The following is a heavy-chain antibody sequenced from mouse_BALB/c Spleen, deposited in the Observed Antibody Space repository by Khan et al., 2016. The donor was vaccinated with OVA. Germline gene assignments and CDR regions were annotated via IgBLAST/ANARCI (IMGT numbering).Heavy chain of an antibody. J-gene: IGHJ2*01. D-gene: IGHD1-2*01. CDR1: GYSITSGYG. V-gene: IGHV3-2*02. Sequence: EVQLVESGPGLVKPSQSLSLTCTVTGYSITSGYGWNWIRQFPGNKLEWMGYISYSGSTNYNPSLKSRIPITRDTSKNQFILQLNSVTTEDTATYYCARTARIKYWGQGTTLTVSS. CDR3: ARTARIKY. CDR2: ISYSGST.